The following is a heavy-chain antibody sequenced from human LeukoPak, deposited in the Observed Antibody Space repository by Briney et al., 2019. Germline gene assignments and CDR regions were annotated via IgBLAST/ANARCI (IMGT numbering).Heavy chain of an antibody. CDR2: IKSNTDGGAT. V-gene: IGHV3-15*01. D-gene: IGHD4-17*01. CDR3: TTLRYGDYNNC. Sequence: KAGGSLRLSCAASGFSFSNAWMSWVRQAPGKGLEWVGRIKSNTDGGATDYAAPVKGRFTISRDDSENTLYLLMNSLKTEDTAVYYCTTLRYGDYNNCWGQGTLATVSS. CDR1: GFSFSNAW. J-gene: IGHJ4*02.